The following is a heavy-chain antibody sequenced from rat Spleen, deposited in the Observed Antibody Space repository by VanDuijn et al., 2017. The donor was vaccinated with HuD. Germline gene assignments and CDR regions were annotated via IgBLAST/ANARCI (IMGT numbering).Heavy chain of an antibody. Sequence: EVQLVESGGGLVQPGRSMKLSCAASGFTFSNYDMAWIRLAPTKGLEWVASISSDGLTTSYRESVKGRFTFSRDNAESILFLEMDSLRSEDTATYYCARPTEGIAWFVYWGQGTLVTVSS. D-gene: IGHD1-11*01. V-gene: IGHV5-25*01. CDR1: GFTFSNYD. CDR3: ARPTEGIAWFVY. CDR2: ISSDGLTT. J-gene: IGHJ3*01.